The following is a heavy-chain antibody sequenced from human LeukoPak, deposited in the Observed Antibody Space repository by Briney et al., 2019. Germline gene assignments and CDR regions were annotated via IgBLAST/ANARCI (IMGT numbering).Heavy chain of an antibody. CDR3: ARTDYNILS. CDR1: GGSISGSSYY. J-gene: IGHJ5*02. CDR2: IYRSGST. V-gene: IGHV4-39*07. Sequence: SETLSLTCTVSGGSISGSSYYWGWIRQPPGKGLEWIGTIYRSGSTYYNPSLKSRVTISVDTSKNQFSLKLSSMTAADTAVYYCARTDYNILSWCQGTLVTVSS. D-gene: IGHD3-9*01.